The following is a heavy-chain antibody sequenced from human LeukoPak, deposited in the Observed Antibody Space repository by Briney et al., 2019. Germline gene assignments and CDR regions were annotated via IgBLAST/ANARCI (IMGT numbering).Heavy chain of an antibody. J-gene: IGHJ4*02. CDR2: IYTSGGT. CDR1: GGSISSYY. CDR3: AREGHTAMAKTPFDY. D-gene: IGHD5-18*01. V-gene: IGHV4-4*07. Sequence: SETLSLTCTVSGGSISSYYWSWIRQPAGKGLEWIGRIYTSGGTNYNPSLKSRVTMSVDTSKNQFSLKLSSVTAADTAVYYCAREGHTAMAKTPFDYWGQGTLVTVSS.